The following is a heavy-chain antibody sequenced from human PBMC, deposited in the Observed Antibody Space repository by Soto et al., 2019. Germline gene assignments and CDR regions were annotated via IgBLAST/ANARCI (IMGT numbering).Heavy chain of an antibody. Sequence: AAVKVSCKASGYTFTSYAMHWVRQAPGQRLEWMGWINAGNGNTKYSQKFQGRVTITRDTSASTAYMELSSLRSEDTAVYYCAVDGYNLGGLDYWGQGTLVTVSS. CDR2: INAGNGNT. CDR1: GYTFTSYA. CDR3: AVDGYNLGGLDY. J-gene: IGHJ4*02. D-gene: IGHD5-12*01. V-gene: IGHV1-3*01.